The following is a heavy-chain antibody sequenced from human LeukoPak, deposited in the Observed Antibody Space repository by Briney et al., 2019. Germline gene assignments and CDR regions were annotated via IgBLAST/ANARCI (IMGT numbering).Heavy chain of an antibody. J-gene: IGHJ4*02. V-gene: IGHV3-74*01. D-gene: IGHD6-19*01. Sequence: TGGSLRLSCAASGFTFSSYWMHWVRQAPGKGLVWVSRINSDGSSTSYADSVKGRFTISRDNAKNTLYLQMNSLRAEDTAVYYCARVGYSSGWYVKSWLDYWGQGTLVTVSS. CDR2: INSDGSST. CDR3: ARVGYSSGWYVKSWLDY. CDR1: GFTFSSYW.